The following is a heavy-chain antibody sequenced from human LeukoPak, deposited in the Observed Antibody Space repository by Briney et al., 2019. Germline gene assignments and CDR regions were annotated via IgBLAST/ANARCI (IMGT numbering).Heavy chain of an antibody. CDR1: GYTFTGYY. CDR3: ALAAPGLNYFDP. D-gene: IGHD6-25*01. V-gene: IGHV1-2*02. J-gene: IGHJ5*02. CDR2: INPNSDDT. Sequence: VGSVRVSCTASGYTFTGYYMHWVRQAPGQGLEWVGWINPNSDDTNYADNVQGRFTMTRDTSINTAYMDLSRLRSDDTAVYYCALAAPGLNYFDPWGQGDLVTVSS.